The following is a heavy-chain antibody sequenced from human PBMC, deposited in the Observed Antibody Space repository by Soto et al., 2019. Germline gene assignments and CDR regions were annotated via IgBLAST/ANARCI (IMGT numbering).Heavy chain of an antibody. Sequence: QVQVVQSGAEVRKPGSSVKVSCKASGGTFSSHGVDWVRQAPGQGLEWMGKIIPFFGTTNYAQKFQGRVTITADESTSTVYLEVSSLTSEDTAIYYCARDRGYTGLGWLDPWGQGTLVTVSS. CDR1: GGTFSSHG. CDR3: ARDRGYTGLGWLDP. V-gene: IGHV1-69*18. D-gene: IGHD5-18*01. J-gene: IGHJ5*02. CDR2: IIPFFGTT.